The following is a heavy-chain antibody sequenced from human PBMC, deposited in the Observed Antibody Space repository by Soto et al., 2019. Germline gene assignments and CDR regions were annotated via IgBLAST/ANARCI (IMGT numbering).Heavy chain of an antibody. CDR1: GFAISPYW. V-gene: IGHV3-7*03. Sequence: HPGGSLRLSCGPCGFAISPYWMSWARQAPGKGLEWVASINQYGSVKHYVDSVRGRFTISRDTAKNSLFLQMISLSAEDTAVYYCTRLTEAVTTFVYWGQGP. D-gene: IGHD1-1*01. CDR3: TRLTEAVTTFVY. J-gene: IGHJ4*02. CDR2: INQYGSVK.